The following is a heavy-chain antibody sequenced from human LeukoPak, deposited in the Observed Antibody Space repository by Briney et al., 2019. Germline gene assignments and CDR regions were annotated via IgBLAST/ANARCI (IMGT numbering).Heavy chain of an antibody. Sequence: GGSLRLSCAASGFTFSSYGMHWVRQAPGKGLEWVAVISYDGSNKYYADSVKGRFTISTDNSKNTLYLQMNSLRAEDTAVYYCAKDLTLYSSSWCFDYWGQGTLVTVSS. V-gene: IGHV3-30*18. CDR1: GFTFSSYG. D-gene: IGHD6-13*01. J-gene: IGHJ4*02. CDR2: ISYDGSNK. CDR3: AKDLTLYSSSWCFDY.